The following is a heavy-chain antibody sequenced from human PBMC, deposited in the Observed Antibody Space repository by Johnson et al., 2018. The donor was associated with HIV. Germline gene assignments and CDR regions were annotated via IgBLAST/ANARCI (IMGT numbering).Heavy chain of an antibody. D-gene: IGHD1-26*01. CDR1: GFTFSNYA. J-gene: IGHJ3*02. Sequence: VQLVESGGGLIQPGRSLRLSCVASGFTFSNYAMHWVRQAPGKGLEWVAFIRYDGSNKYYVDSVKGRFTISRDNSKNTLYLQMNSLRPEDTAMYYCARTRRRVGAKPWGAFDIWGQGTAVTVSS. CDR3: ARTRRRVGAKPWGAFDI. CDR2: IRYDGSNK. V-gene: IGHV3-30*04.